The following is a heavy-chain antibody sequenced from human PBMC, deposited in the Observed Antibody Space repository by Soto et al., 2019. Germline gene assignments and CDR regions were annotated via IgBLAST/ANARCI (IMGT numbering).Heavy chain of an antibody. V-gene: IGHV3-30-3*01. Sequence: GGSLRLSCAASGFTFSSYAMHWVRQAPGKGLEWVAVISYDGSNKYYADSVKGRFTISRDNSKNTLYLQMNSLRAEDTAVYYCAWGGIQLWLLDYWGQGTLVTVS. J-gene: IGHJ4*02. CDR3: AWGGIQLWLLDY. CDR2: ISYDGSNK. D-gene: IGHD5-18*01. CDR1: GFTFSSYA.